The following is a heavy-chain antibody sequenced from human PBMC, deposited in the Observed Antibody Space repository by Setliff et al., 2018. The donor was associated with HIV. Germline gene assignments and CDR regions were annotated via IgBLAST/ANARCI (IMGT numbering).Heavy chain of an antibody. CDR2: IIPIFGTA. V-gene: IGHV1-69*05. Sequence: GASVKVSCKASGGTFSSYAISWVRQAPGQGLEWMGGIIPIFGTATYAQKFQGRVIMTRDTSTNTLYMELSNLRSDDTAVYYCARDLKEDSGSDVIGLSSDTFDIWGQGTMVTVSS. CDR1: GGTFSSYA. CDR3: ARDLKEDSGSDVIGLSSDTFDI. J-gene: IGHJ3*02. D-gene: IGHD5-12*01.